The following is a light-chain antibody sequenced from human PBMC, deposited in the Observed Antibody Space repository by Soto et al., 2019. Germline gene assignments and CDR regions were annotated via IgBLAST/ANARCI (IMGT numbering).Light chain of an antibody. J-gene: IGKJ2*01. CDR2: DAS. V-gene: IGKV1-5*01. CDR1: QSISSW. Sequence: DIQRTQSPSTLSASVGDRVTITCRASQSISSWLAWYQQKPGKAPNLLIYDASSLESGVPSRFSGSGSGTEFTLSISSLQPDDFATYYCQQHNSYPYTFGQGTNLEIK. CDR3: QQHNSYPYT.